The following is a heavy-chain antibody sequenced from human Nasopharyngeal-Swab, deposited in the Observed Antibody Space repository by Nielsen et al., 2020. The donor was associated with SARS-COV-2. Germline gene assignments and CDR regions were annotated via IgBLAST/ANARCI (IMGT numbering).Heavy chain of an antibody. Sequence: ESLKISCAASGFTFSNAWMSWVRQAPGKGLEWVGRIKSKTDGGTTDYAAPVKGRFTISRDDSKNTLYLQMDSLKTEDTAVYYCTTDFMGLLSEGFDYWGQGTLVTVSS. CDR3: TTDFMGLLSEGFDY. V-gene: IGHV3-15*01. CDR1: GFTFSNAW. CDR2: IKSKTDGGTT. D-gene: IGHD4/OR15-4a*01. J-gene: IGHJ4*02.